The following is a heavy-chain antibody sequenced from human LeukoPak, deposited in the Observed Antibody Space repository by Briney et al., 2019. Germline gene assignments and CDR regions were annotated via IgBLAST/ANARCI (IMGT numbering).Heavy chain of an antibody. Sequence: GGSLRLSCTAAGFTFNNYAMSWVRQAPGKGLEWVSVIYSGGSTYYADSVKGRFTISRDNSKNTLYLQMNSLRAEDTAVYYCARDLGSSGYPGYWGQGTLVTVSS. D-gene: IGHD3-22*01. CDR3: ARDLGSSGYPGY. J-gene: IGHJ4*02. CDR1: GFTFNNYA. CDR2: IYSGGST. V-gene: IGHV3-53*01.